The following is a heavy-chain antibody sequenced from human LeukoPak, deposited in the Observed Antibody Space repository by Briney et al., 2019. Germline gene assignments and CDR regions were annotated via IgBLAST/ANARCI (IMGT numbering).Heavy chain of an antibody. J-gene: IGHJ3*01. D-gene: IGHD4-17*01. V-gene: IGHV1-58*01. CDR1: GFTFSTSA. CDR3: AAELYGVYTDCCTFHL. Sequence: SVKVSCKTSGFTFSTSAVQWVRQARGQRLEWIGWIIVGSGATNYAQSLQGRFTITRDMSTNTAYMELSSLGSEDSAVYYCAAELYGVYTDCCTFHLWGQGTMVTVSS. CDR2: IIVGSGAT.